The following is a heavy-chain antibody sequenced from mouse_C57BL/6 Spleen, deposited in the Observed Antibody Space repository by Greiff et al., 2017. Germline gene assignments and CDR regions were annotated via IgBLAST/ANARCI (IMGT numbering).Heavy chain of an antibody. J-gene: IGHJ3*01. Sequence: EVKLLESGPELVKPGASVKISCKASGYSFTDYNMNWVKQSNGKSLEWIGVINPNYGTTSYNQKFKGKATLTVDQSSSTAYMQRNSLTSEDSAVXYCARGGVYYGYEGWCAYWGQGTLVTVSA. V-gene: IGHV1-39*01. CDR3: ARGGVYYGYEGWCAY. D-gene: IGHD2-2*01. CDR2: INPNYGTT. CDR1: GYSFTDYN.